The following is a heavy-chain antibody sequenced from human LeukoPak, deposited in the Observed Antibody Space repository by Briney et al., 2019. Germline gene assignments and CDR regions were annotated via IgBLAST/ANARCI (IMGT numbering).Heavy chain of an antibody. CDR3: AKDVDTVMDWANDAFDV. J-gene: IGHJ3*01. CDR1: EFTFSSYG. V-gene: IGHV3-30*19. Sequence: SGGSLRLSCAASEFTFSSYGMNWVHQAPGKGLEWVASISYDGVDKYYADSLKGRFTMSRDNSKNSVYLQMDSLRVEDTAMYYCAKDVDTVMDWANDAFDVWGQGTMVIVSS. CDR2: ISYDGVDK. D-gene: IGHD5-18*01.